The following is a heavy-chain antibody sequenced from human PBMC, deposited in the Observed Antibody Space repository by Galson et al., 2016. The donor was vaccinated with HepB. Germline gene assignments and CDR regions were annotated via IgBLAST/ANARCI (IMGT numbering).Heavy chain of an antibody. Sequence: SLRLSCAASGFSFNSYGMHWVRQAPGKGLEWVAVTSYDGNKKYYADSVKGRFSISRDNSKNTLFLQMSSLRPEDTAVYYCAKHTYYYGSGSYSGFDYWGQGTLITVSS. D-gene: IGHD3-10*01. CDR1: GFSFNSYG. J-gene: IGHJ4*02. V-gene: IGHV3-30*18. CDR3: AKHTYYYGSGSYSGFDY. CDR2: TSYDGNKK.